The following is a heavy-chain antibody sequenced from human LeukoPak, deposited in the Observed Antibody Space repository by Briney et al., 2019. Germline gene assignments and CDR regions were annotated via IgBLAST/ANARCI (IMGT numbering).Heavy chain of an antibody. J-gene: IGHJ4*02. CDR2: IIPIFGTA. D-gene: IGHD3-3*01. CDR3: ARGDFWSGYYTGIGY. V-gene: IGHV1-69*06. CDR1: GYTFSNYG. Sequence: EASVKVSCKTSGYTFSNYGLSWVRQAPGQGLEWMGGIIPIFGTANYAQKFQGRVTITADKSTSTAYMELSSLRSEDTAVYYCARGDFWSGYYTGIGYWGQGTLVTVSS.